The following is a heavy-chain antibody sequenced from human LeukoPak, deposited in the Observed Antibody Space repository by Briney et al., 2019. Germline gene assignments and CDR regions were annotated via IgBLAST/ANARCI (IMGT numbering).Heavy chain of an antibody. D-gene: IGHD2-2*01. CDR1: GFTFSSYA. CDR2: ISGSGGST. J-gene: IGHJ6*03. CDR3: AKDKYCSSTSCPYYYYYYMDV. Sequence: GGSLRLSCAASGFTFSSYAMSWVRQAPGKGLEWVSAISGSGGSTYYADSVKGRCTISRDNSKNTLYLQMNSLRAEDTAVYYCAKDKYCSSTSCPYYYYYYMDVWGKGTTVTVSS. V-gene: IGHV3-23*01.